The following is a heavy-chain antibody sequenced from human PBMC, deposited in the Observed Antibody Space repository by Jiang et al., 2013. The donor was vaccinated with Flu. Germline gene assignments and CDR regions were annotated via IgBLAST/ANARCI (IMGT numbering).Heavy chain of an antibody. V-gene: IGHV7-4-1*02. CDR2: INTNTGNP. Sequence: QSGSELKKPGASVKVSCKASGYTFTSYAMNWVRQAPGQGLEWMGWINTNTGNPTYAQGFTGRFVFSLDTSVSTAYLQISSLKAEDTAVYYCAREAPAAAPYSSSIDYWAREPWSPSPQ. D-gene: IGHD6-13*01. CDR3: AREAPAAAPYSSSIDY. J-gene: IGHJ4*02. CDR1: GYTFTSYA.